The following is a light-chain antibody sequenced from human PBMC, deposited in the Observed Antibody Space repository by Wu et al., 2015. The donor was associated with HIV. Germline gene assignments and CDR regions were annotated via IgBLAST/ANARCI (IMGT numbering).Light chain of an antibody. V-gene: IGKV1-9*01. CDR1: RAVSTY. J-gene: IGKJ3*01. CDR3: QQLSNFPFT. Sequence: DIQLTQSPSFLSASVGDGVTITCRASRAVSTYLAWYQQKPGKAPKLLIYAASTLQSGVPSRFSGSGSGTEFTLTVSSLQSDDFATYYCQQLSNFPFTFGPGTKVDIK. CDR2: AAS.